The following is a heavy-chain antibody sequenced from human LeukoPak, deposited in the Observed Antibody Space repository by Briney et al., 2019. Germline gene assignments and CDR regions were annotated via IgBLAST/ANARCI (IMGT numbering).Heavy chain of an antibody. J-gene: IGHJ4*02. CDR3: ARGGGSYYY. D-gene: IGHD1-26*01. V-gene: IGHV4-34*01. CDR2: INHSGST. CDR1: GGSFSGYY. Sequence: PSETLSLTCAVYGGSFSGYYWSWIRQPPGKGLEWIGEINHSGSTNYNPSLKSRVTISVDTSKNQFSLKLSSETAADTAVYYCARGGGSYYYWGQGTLVTVSS.